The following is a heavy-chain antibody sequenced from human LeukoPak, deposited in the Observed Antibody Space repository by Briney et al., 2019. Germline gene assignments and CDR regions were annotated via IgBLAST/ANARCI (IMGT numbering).Heavy chain of an antibody. V-gene: IGHV4-4*07. CDR1: GGSISSYY. CDR2: IYSSGNT. CDR3: ARVRTGTPDGFDY. Sequence: SETLSLTCTVSGGSISSYYWSWIRQPAGKGLEWIGRIYSSGNTNYNPSLKSRVTMSVDTSKNQFSLKLTSVTAADTALYHCARVRTGTPDGFDYWGQGTLVTVSS. D-gene: IGHD1-1*01. J-gene: IGHJ4*02.